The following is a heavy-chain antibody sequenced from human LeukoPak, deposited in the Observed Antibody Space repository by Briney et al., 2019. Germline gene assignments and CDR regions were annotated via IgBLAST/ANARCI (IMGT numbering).Heavy chain of an antibody. D-gene: IGHD3-22*01. CDR2: ISYDGSNK. CDR3: AKEPGTMMEAFDI. Sequence: GRSLRLSCAASGFTFSSYGMHWVRQAPGKGLEWVAVISYDGSNKYYADSAKGRFTISRDNSKNTLYLQMNSLRAEDTAVYYCAKEPGTMMEAFDIWGQGTMVTVSS. V-gene: IGHV3-30*18. J-gene: IGHJ3*02. CDR1: GFTFSSYG.